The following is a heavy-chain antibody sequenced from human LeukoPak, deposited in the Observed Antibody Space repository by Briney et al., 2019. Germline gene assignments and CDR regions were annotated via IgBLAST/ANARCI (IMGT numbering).Heavy chain of an antibody. CDR3: TTATSVTTSWS. Sequence: GGSLRLSCAASGFTFRNIWMTWVCQAPGKGLEWVGRIRSNSDGGTADYAAPVKGRFTISRDDSKTTLYLQLNSLKAEDTAVYYCTTATSVTTSWSWGQGTLVTVSS. CDR1: GFTFRNIW. V-gene: IGHV3-15*01. CDR2: IRSNSDGGTA. J-gene: IGHJ4*02. D-gene: IGHD5-24*01.